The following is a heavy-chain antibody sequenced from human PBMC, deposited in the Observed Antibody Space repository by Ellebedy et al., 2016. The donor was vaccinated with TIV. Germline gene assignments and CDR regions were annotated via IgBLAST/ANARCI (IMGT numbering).Heavy chain of an antibody. J-gene: IGHJ4*02. CDR3: ARTAAAGTALGDY. Sequence: AASVKVSCKASGYTLTNYGISWARQAPGQGLEWMGWISGYNGDTNYAQQFQGRLTLTTDTSTSTAYMELRSLTSDDTAVYFCARTAAAGTALGDYWGQGTLVTVSS. CDR2: ISGYNGDT. D-gene: IGHD6-13*01. V-gene: IGHV1-18*01. CDR1: GYTLTNYG.